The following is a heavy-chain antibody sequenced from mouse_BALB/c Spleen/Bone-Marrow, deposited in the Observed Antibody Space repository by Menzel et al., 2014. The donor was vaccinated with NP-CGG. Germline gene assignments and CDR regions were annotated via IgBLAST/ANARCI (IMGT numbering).Heavy chain of an antibody. CDR1: GYSFTSYW. Sequence: QVQLKQSGPQLVRPGASVKISCKASGYSFTSYWMHWVKQRPGQGLEWIGMIDPSDSETRLNQKFKDKATLTVDKSPSTAYMQLSSPTSEDSAVYYCARGDDGYYGDYWGQGTTLTVSS. D-gene: IGHD2-3*01. CDR3: ARGDDGYYGDY. CDR2: IDPSDSET. V-gene: IGHV1S126*01. J-gene: IGHJ2*01.